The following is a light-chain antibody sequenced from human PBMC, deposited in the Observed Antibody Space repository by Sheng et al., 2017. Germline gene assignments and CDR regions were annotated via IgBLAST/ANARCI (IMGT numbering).Light chain of an antibody. CDR2: KDT. CDR3: QSADSSGNWV. J-gene: IGLJ3*02. V-gene: IGLV3-25*03. Sequence: SYELTQPPSVSVSPGQTARITCSGDALPKKYAYWYQQKPGQAPLLVIYKDTARPSGIPERFSGSNSGTTVTLTISGVQAEDEADYYCQSADSSGNWVFGGGTKVTVL. CDR1: ALPKKY.